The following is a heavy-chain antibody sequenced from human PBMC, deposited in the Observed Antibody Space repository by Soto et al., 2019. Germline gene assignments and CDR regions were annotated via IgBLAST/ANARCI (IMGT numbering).Heavy chain of an antibody. CDR1: GGSINNYY. CDR2: IFYNGRT. Sequence: SETLSLTCTVSGGSINNYYWSWIRQPPGKGLEWIGFIFYNGRTDYNPSLESRVTISLDTSKSQFSLKLHSVAAADTAVYYCARALDSSAAPFDFWGQGTLVTASS. J-gene: IGHJ4*02. V-gene: IGHV4-59*01. CDR3: ARALDSSAAPFDF. D-gene: IGHD2-2*01.